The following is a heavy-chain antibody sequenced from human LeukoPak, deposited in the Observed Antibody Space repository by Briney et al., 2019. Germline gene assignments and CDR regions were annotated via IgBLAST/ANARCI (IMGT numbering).Heavy chain of an antibody. CDR3: ARHYDSSGYYYLSSFDY. CDR1: GGSISSYY. J-gene: IGHJ4*02. D-gene: IGHD3-22*01. Sequence: KPSETLSLTCTVSGGSISSYYWSWIRQPPGKGLEWIGYIYYSGSTNYNPSLKSRVTISVDTSKNQFSLKLSSVTAADTAVYYCARHYDSSGYYYLSSFDYWGQGTLVTVSS. CDR2: IYYSGST. V-gene: IGHV4-59*08.